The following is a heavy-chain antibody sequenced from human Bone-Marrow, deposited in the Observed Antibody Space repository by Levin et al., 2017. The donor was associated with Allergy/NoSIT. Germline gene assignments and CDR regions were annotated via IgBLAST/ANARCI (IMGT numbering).Heavy chain of an antibody. CDR2: IRGKANSYAT. D-gene: IGHD3-22*01. CDR3: TRLRDSTGYPYFYGMDV. CDR1: GFTFSGSA. J-gene: IGHJ6*02. Sequence: GGSLRLSCAVSGFTFSGSAMHWVRQASGKGLEWVGHIRGKANSYATAFAASVKGRFTMSRDDSKNTAYLEMNSLKTEDTAVYYCTRLRDSTGYPYFYGMDVWGQGTTVTVSS. V-gene: IGHV3-73*01.